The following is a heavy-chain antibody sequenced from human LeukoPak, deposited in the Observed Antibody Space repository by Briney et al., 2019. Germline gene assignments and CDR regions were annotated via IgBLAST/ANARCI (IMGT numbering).Heavy chain of an antibody. CDR2: ISSSSSYI. J-gene: IGHJ6*03. Sequence: GGSLRLSCAASGFTFSSYSMNWVRQAPGKGLEWVSSISSSSSYIYYADSVKGRFTISRDNAKNSLYLQMNSLRAEDTAVYYCAREAGLLGEFLYYYYYMDVWGKGTTVTISS. D-gene: IGHD3-10*01. CDR1: GFTFSSYS. CDR3: AREAGLLGEFLYYYYYMDV. V-gene: IGHV3-21*01.